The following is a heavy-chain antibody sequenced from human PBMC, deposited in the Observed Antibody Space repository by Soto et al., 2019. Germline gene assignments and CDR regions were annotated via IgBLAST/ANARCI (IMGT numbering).Heavy chain of an antibody. CDR1: GYTFSDFD. V-gene: IGHV1-8*01. Sequence: ASVKVSCKASGYTFSDFDINWLRQAAGQGPEWVGWMNAKSGDTFSAQRLQGKFNMTWDTSLSTAYMEVGSLTSDDAAIYYCARGNPFNYAGFDVWGQGTTVTVSS. D-gene: IGHD3-16*01. CDR3: ARGNPFNYAGFDV. CDR2: MNAKSGDT. J-gene: IGHJ6*02.